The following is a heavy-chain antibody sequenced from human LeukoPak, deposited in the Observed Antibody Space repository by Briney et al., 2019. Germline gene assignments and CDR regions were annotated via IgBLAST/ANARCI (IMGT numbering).Heavy chain of an antibody. CDR1: GFTVSSNY. V-gene: IGHV3-66*01. D-gene: IGHD5-18*01. Sequence: GGSLRLSCAASGFTVSSNYMSWVRQAPGKGLEWVSVIYSGGSTYYADSVKGRFTISRDNSKNTLYLQMNSLRAEDTAVYYCARDSRRGYSYGLYYFDYWGQGTLVTVSS. J-gene: IGHJ4*02. CDR2: IYSGGST. CDR3: ARDSRRGYSYGLYYFDY.